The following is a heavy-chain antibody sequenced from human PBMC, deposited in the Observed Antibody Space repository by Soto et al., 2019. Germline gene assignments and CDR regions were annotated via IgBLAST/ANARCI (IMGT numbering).Heavy chain of an antibody. CDR2: IYHSGST. CDR3: ARSQTTVTSYDY. Sequence: SETLCLTWAVAGVSISSVGYSLRWLRQPPGKGLEWIGYIYHSGSTYYNPSLKSRVTISVDRSKNQFSLKLSSVTAADTAVYYCARSQTTVTSYDYWGQGTLVTVSS. J-gene: IGHJ4*02. V-gene: IGHV4-30-2*01. D-gene: IGHD4-17*01. CDR1: GVSISSVGYS.